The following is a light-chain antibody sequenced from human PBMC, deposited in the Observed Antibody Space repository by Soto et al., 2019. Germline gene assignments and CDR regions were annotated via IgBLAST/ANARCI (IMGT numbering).Light chain of an antibody. Sequence: EIVLTQSPGTLSLAPGEIATLSCRASQSVRNNYLAWYQQKPGQAPRLLIYGASNRATGIPDSFSGRGSGTDFTPTISSLEPEDFAVYYCLQYGSSPHTFGQGTRL. CDR1: QSVRNNY. CDR2: GAS. V-gene: IGKV3-20*01. CDR3: LQYGSSPHT. J-gene: IGKJ5*01.